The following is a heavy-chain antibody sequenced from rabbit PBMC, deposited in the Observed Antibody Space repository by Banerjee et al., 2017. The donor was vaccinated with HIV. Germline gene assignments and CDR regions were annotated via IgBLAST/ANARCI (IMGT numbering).Heavy chain of an antibody. CDR3: ARDVGVNTAYPDYFEL. D-gene: IGHD6-1*01. CDR1: GFSFSSSDW. J-gene: IGHJ4*01. CDR2: IYTGSSGTT. V-gene: IGHV1S45*01. Sequence: QEQLEESGGDLVKPEGSLTLTCIASGFSFSSSDWICWVRQAPGKGPEWIACIYTGSSGTTYYANWAKGRFSISKTSSTTVTLQMTSLTAADTATYFCARDVGVNTAYPDYFELWGPGTLVTVS.